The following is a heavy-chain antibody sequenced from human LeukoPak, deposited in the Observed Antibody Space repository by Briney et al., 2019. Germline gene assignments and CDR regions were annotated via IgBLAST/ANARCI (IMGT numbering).Heavy chain of an antibody. CDR1: GGSISSSSYY. Sequence: PSETLSLTCTVAGGSISSSSYYWGWIRQPPGKGLEWIGYIYYSGSTNYNPSLKSRVTISVDTSKNQFSLKLSSVTAADTAVYYCARDLGLQHAFDIWGQGTMVTVSS. D-gene: IGHD2-15*01. V-gene: IGHV4-61*01. CDR2: IYYSGST. CDR3: ARDLGLQHAFDI. J-gene: IGHJ3*02.